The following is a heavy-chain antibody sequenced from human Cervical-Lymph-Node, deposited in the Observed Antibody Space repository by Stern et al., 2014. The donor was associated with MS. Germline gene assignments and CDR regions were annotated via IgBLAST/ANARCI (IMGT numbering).Heavy chain of an antibody. CDR3: ARDETGVAFDI. V-gene: IGHV1-69*06. CDR1: GGTFSSYA. J-gene: IGHJ3*02. D-gene: IGHD7-27*01. Sequence: VQLVESGADVKKPGSSVKVSCKASGGTFSSYAINWVRQAPGQGLEWMGGVIPLFGTAHYAQQFQCRVTISADKSTSTVYMELYSLRSDDTAVYYCARDETGVAFDIWGQGTMVTVSS. CDR2: VIPLFGTA.